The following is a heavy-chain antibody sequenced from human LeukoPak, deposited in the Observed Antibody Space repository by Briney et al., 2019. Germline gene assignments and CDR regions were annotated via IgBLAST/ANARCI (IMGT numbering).Heavy chain of an antibody. CDR3: VAHCSSTSCKEN. D-gene: IGHD2-2*01. V-gene: IGHV3-64D*06. CDR2: ISSNGGST. J-gene: IGHJ4*02. CDR1: GFTFSSYG. Sequence: PGGSLRLSCSASGFTFSSYGMHWVRQAPGKGLESVSSISSNGGSTYYADSVKGRFTISRDNSKNTLYLQMSSLRAEDTAVYYCVAHCSSTSCKENWGQGTLVTVSS.